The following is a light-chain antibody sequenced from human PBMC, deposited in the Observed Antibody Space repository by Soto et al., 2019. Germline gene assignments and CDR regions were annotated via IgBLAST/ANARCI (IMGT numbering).Light chain of an antibody. CDR2: AAS. CDR3: QQSYSTPRT. Sequence: DIQTTQSPSSLSASVGDRVTITCRASQSISSYLNWYQQKPGKAPKLLIYAASSLQSGVPSRFSGSGSGTDLTLTISSLQPEDFATYYCQQSYSTPRTFGQGTKVEIK. V-gene: IGKV1-39*01. CDR1: QSISSY. J-gene: IGKJ1*01.